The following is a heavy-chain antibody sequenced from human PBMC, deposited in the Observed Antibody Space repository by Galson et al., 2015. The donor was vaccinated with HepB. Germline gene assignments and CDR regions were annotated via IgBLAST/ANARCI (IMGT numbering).Heavy chain of an antibody. J-gene: IGHJ4*02. V-gene: IGHV1-2*06. CDR3: AREFPSDYGDYSGVGPIDY. CDR1: GYTFTGYY. Sequence: SVKVSCKASGYTFTGYYMHWVRQAPGQGLEWMGRINPNSGGTNYAQKFQGRVTMTRGTSISTAYMELSRLRSDDTAVYYCAREFPSDYGDYSGVGPIDYWGQGTLVTVSS. CDR2: INPNSGGT. D-gene: IGHD4-17*01.